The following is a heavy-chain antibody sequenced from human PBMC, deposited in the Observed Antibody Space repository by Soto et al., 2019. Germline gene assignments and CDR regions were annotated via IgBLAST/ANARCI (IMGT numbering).Heavy chain of an antibody. CDR3: ARDKGQLVPADGY. CDR1: GFTFSDYY. J-gene: IGHJ4*02. Sequence: QVQLVESGGGLVRPGGSLRLSCAASGFTFSDYYMTWIRQAPGKGLEWVSYITSSGSSIYYADSVKGRFTISRDNAKNSLYLQMNSLRTEDTAEYYCARDKGQLVPADGYWGQGTLVTVSS. V-gene: IGHV3-11*01. D-gene: IGHD6-6*01. CDR2: ITSSGSSI.